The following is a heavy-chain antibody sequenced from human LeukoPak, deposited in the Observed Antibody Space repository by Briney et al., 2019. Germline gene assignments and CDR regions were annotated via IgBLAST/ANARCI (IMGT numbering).Heavy chain of an antibody. CDR3: ARSIVASIRLGKPYYYYGLDV. CDR2: IYYRGST. D-gene: IGHD5-12*01. V-gene: IGHV4-30-4*01. CDR1: GGSISSVDYY. Sequence: SETLSLTCTVSGGSISSVDYYWSWIRQPPGKGLEWIGYIYYRGSTSYNPSLKSRVTISVDTSKNQFSLKLSSVTAADTAVYFCARSIVASIRLGKPYYYYGLDVWGQGTTVTVSS. J-gene: IGHJ6*02.